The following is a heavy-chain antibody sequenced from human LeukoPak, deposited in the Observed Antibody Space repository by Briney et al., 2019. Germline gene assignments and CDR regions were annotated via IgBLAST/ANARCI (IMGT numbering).Heavy chain of an antibody. J-gene: IGHJ4*02. D-gene: IGHD3-10*01. V-gene: IGHV1-69*04. CDR2: IIPILGIA. CDR3: ARDPYYYGSGSYYYFDY. CDR1: GGTFSSYA. Sequence: ASVKVSCKASGGTFSSYAISWVRQAPGQGLEWMGRIIPILGIANYAQKFQGRVTITADKSTSTAYMELSSLRSEDTAVYYCARDPYYYGSGSYYYFDYWGQGTLVTVSS.